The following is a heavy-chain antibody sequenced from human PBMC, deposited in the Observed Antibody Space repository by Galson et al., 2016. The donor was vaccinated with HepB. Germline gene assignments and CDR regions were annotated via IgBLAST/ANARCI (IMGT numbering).Heavy chain of an antibody. J-gene: IGHJ4*02. D-gene: IGHD6-13*01. CDR1: GFTVSNNY. CDR3: ARDGAAAAGDGFC. Sequence: SLRLSCAASGFTVSNNYLHWFRQAPGKGLEWVSLMYRGGSTRYADSVKGRFTISQDSSKNTLYLQMNNLRAEDTAVYYCARDGAAAAGDGFCWGQGTLVTVSS. CDR2: MYRGGST. V-gene: IGHV3-53*01.